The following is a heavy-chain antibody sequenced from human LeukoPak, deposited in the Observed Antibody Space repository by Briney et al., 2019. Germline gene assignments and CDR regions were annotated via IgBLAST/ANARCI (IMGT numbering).Heavy chain of an antibody. CDR1: GFTFSSYG. D-gene: IGHD1-7*01. J-gene: IGHJ5*02. Sequence: GRSLRLSCAASGFTFSSYGMHWVRQAPGKGLEWVAVISYDGSNKYYADSVKGRSTISRDNSKNTLYLQMNSLRAEDTAVYYCAKTPRNWNYPNWFDPWGQGTLVTVSS. V-gene: IGHV3-30*18. CDR2: ISYDGSNK. CDR3: AKTPRNWNYPNWFDP.